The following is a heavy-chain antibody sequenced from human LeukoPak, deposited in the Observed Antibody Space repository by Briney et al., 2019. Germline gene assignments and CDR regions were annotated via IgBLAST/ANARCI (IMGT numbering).Heavy chain of an antibody. CDR2: ISSSSSYI. CDR1: GFTFSSYS. V-gene: IGHV3-21*01. Sequence: GGSLRLSCAASGFTFSSYSMNWVRQAPGKGLEWVSSISSSSSYIYYADSVKGRFTISRDNAKNSLYLQMNSLRAEDTAVYYCATQAMYYDYVWGSYTDYWGQGTLVTVSS. D-gene: IGHD3-16*01. CDR3: ATQAMYYDYVWGSYTDY. J-gene: IGHJ4*02.